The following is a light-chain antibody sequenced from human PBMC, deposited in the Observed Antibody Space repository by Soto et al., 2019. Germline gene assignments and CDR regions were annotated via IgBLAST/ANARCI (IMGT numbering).Light chain of an antibody. V-gene: IGKV3-20*01. Sequence: EIVLTQSPGTLSLSPGERATLSCRASQSVSSNYLAWYQQKPGQAPRLLIYTASGRATGIPDRFSGSGSGTYFTLTISRVEPEDVAVYYCQQYGSSPWTFGQGTKVEIK. CDR2: TAS. CDR1: QSVSSNY. J-gene: IGKJ1*01. CDR3: QQYGSSPWT.